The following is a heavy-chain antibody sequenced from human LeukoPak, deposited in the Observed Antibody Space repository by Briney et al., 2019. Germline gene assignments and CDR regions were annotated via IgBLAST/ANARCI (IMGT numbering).Heavy chain of an antibody. Sequence: SETLSLTCTVSGGSISSSSYYWGWIRQPPGKGLEWIGSIYYSGSTYYNPSLKSRVTISVDTSKNQFSLKLSSVTAADTAVYYCARCSGWDLYYFVYWGQGTVVTVSS. V-gene: IGHV4-39*01. D-gene: IGHD6-19*01. CDR3: ARCSGWDLYYFVY. CDR1: GGSISSSSYY. J-gene: IGHJ4*02. CDR2: IYYSGST.